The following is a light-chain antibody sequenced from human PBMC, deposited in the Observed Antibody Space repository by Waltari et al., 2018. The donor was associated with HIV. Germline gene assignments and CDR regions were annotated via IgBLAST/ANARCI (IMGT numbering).Light chain of an antibody. CDR2: KHR. V-gene: IGLV3-25*03. J-gene: IGLJ2*01. CDR3: QSTDSGGLHVI. Sequence: SYELTQPPSVSVYPGQTAVITCSGDVLPRRYSYWYQQKPGRAPVVVIYKHREGPSGVPERFSGSISGTTFTLTITGVQAADEADYYCQSTDSGGLHVIFGGGTKLTVL. CDR1: VLPRRY.